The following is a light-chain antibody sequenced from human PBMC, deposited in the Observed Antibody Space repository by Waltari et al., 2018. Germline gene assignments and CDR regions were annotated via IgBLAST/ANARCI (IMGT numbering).Light chain of an antibody. V-gene: IGLV2-14*03. CDR1: SSDVGGSNY. CDR3: DSYTSSVTRI. CDR2: DVT. Sequence: QSALTQPASVSGSPGQSITISCTGTSSDVGGSNYVPWFQQYPGKAPKLLIYDVTNRFAGVSNRFSGSKSGNTASLTISGLQAEDEADYYCDSYTSSVTRIFGTGTKVTVL. J-gene: IGLJ1*01.